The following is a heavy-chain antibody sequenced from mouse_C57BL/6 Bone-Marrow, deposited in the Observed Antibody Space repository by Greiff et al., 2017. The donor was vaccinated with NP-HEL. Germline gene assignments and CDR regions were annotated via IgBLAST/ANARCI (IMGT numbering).Heavy chain of an antibody. Sequence: VQLQQSGAELVKPGASVKISCKASGYAFSSYWMNWVKQRPGKGLEWIGQIYPGDGDTNYNGKFKGKATLTADKSSITAYMQLSSLTSEDSSVYFCARSGSLYGSSYYFDYWGQGTTLTVSS. J-gene: IGHJ2*01. V-gene: IGHV1-80*01. CDR1: GYAFSSYW. D-gene: IGHD1-1*01. CDR2: IYPGDGDT. CDR3: ARSGSLYGSSYYFDY.